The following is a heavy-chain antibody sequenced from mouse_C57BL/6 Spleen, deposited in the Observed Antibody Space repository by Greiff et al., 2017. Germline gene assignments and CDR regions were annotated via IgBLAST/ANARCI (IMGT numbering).Heavy chain of an antibody. CDR3: AKQRGYGDYAMDY. V-gene: IGHV2-9*01. CDR2: IWGGGST. J-gene: IGHJ4*01. CDR1: GFSLTSYG. D-gene: IGHD2-2*01. Sequence: VKVEESGPGLVAPSQSLSITCTVSGFSLTSYGVDWVRQPPGKGLEWLGVIWGGGSTNYNSALMSRLSISKDNSKNQVFLKMNSLQTDDTAMYYCAKQRGYGDYAMDYWGQGTSVTVSS.